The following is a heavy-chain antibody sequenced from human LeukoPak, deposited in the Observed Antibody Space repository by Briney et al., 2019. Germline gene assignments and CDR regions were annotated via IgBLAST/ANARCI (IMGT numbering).Heavy chain of an antibody. CDR2: IYYSGST. CDR3: ARGAKRYFDL. CDR1: GGSISSSSYY. Sequence: SETLSLTCTVSGGSISSSSYYWGWIRQPPGKGLEWIGSIYYSGSTYYNPSLESRVTISVDTSKNQFSLKLSSVTAADTAVYYCARGAKRYFDLWGRGTLVTVSS. J-gene: IGHJ2*01. V-gene: IGHV4-39*01.